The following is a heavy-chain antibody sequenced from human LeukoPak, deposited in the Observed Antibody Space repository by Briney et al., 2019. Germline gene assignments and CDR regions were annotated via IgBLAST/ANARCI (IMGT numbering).Heavy chain of an antibody. D-gene: IGHD2-2*01. V-gene: IGHV3-21*01. CDR2: ISSSSSYI. Sequence: GGSLRLSCAASGFTFSSYSMNWVRQAPGKGLEWVSSISSSSSYIYYADSVKGRFTISRDNAKNSLYLQMNSLRAEDTAVYYCARPTSWPSCYGRCWFDPWGQGTLVTVSS. J-gene: IGHJ5*02. CDR3: ARPTSWPSCYGRCWFDP. CDR1: GFTFSSYS.